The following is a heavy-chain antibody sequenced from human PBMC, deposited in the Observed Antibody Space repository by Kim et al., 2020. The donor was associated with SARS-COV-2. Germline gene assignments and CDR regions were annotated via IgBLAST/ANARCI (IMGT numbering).Heavy chain of an antibody. V-gene: IGHV1-24*01. D-gene: IGHD1-26*01. J-gene: IGHJ4*02. Sequence: ETIYAQKFQRRVTMTEDTSTDTAYMELSSLGSDDTAVYYCATGPYSGYFDFWGQGTLVTVSS. CDR2: ET. CDR3: ATGPYSGYFDF.